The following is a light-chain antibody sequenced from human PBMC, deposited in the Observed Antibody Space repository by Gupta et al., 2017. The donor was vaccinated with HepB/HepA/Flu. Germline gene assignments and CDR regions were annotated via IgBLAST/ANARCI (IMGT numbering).Light chain of an antibody. V-gene: IGLV1-44*01. CDR3: AAGDDRRNDVV. CDR2: SDN. J-gene: IGLJ2*01. Sequence: SVLPQPPSASGPPGQRVTISCSGSNSTVGFNTVNWYQQLPGTAPKLLIYSDNQRPAGVPDRLSGSKSGTSADLAISGLQPEDEADYYCAAGDDRRNDVVFGGGTKLTVL. CDR1: NSTVGFNT.